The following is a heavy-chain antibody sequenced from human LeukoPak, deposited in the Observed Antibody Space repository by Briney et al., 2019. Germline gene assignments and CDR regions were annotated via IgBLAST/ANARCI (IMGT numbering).Heavy chain of an antibody. CDR2: IIPIFGTA. CDR1: GGTFSSYA. V-gene: IGHV1-69*05. D-gene: IGHD1-20*01. CDR3: ARDNWNGGFDP. Sequence: SVKVSCKASGGTFSSYAISWVRQAPGQGLEWMGRIIPIFGTANYAQKFQGSVTITTDESTSTAYMELSSLRSEDTAVYYCARDNWNGGFDPWGQGTLVTVSS. J-gene: IGHJ5*02.